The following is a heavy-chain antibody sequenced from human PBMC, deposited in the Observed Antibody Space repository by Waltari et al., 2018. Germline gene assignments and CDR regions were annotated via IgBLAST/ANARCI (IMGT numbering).Heavy chain of an antibody. D-gene: IGHD2-15*01. J-gene: IGHJ4*02. V-gene: IGHV3-15*01. CDR1: GFTFRNAW. CDR2: IKNKADGGTT. CDR3: TTDPVLTAFDY. Sequence: EVQLVESGGGLVKPGGSLRLSCGASGFTFRNAWMSWVRQAPVKGLEWVGRIKNKADGGTTDYATPVKGRFSISRDDSKSTLYLQMNTLKSEDTAVYYCTTDPVLTAFDYWGQGTLVTVSS.